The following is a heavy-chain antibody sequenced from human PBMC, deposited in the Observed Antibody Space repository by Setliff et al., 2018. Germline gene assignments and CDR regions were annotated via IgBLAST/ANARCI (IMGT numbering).Heavy chain of an antibody. J-gene: IGHJ5*02. Sequence: SETLSLTCAVSGGSLNSGSYYWSWIRQSTERGLEWLGRLPTSGSTTYNPALNSRVTISVDTSTNQFSLWLTSLTAADTAVYFCARDNTILGATDHWGQGTLVTVSS. V-gene: IGHV4-61*02. CDR1: GGSLNSGSYY. CDR2: LPTSGST. D-gene: IGHD1-26*01. CDR3: ARDNTILGATDH.